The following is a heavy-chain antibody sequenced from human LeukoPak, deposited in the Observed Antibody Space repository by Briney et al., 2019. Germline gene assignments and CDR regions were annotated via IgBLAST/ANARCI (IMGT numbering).Heavy chain of an antibody. CDR1: GYTFTSYD. V-gene: IGHV1-8*01. J-gene: IGHJ3*02. Sequence: ASVKVSCKASGYTFTSYDINWVRQATGQGHEWMGWMNPNSGNTGYAQKFQGRVTMARNTSISTAYMELSSLRSEDTAVYYCARGPFGGDASDIWGQGTMVTVSS. CDR2: MNPNSGNT. D-gene: IGHD3-10*01. CDR3: ARGPFGGDASDI.